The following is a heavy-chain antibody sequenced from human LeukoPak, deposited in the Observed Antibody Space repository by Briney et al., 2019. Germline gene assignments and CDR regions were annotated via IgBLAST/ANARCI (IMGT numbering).Heavy chain of an antibody. CDR2: IGTAGDT. Sequence: AGGSLTLSCAASGFTFSSYDMHWLRRATGKGLEWVSAIGTAGDTYYPGSVKGRFAIARENAKNSLYLQMNSLRAGDTAVYYCARGGQQLGEFDCWGQGTRVSVFS. D-gene: IGHD6-13*01. J-gene: IGHJ4*02. CDR3: ARGGQQLGEFDC. CDR1: GFTFSSYD. V-gene: IGHV3-13*01.